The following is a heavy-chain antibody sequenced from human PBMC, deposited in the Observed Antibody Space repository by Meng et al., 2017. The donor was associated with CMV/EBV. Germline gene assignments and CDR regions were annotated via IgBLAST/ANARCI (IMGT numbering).Heavy chain of an antibody. J-gene: IGHJ4*02. D-gene: IGHD6-6*01. Sequence: ESLKISCAASGFTFSSYWMHWVRQAPGKGLVWVSRINSDGSSTSYADSVKGRFTISRDNAKNTLYLQMNSLRAEDTAVYYCARDGGAARVFDYWGQGTLVTVSS. CDR3: ARDGGAARVFDY. CDR2: INSDGSST. CDR1: GFTFSSYW. V-gene: IGHV3-74*01.